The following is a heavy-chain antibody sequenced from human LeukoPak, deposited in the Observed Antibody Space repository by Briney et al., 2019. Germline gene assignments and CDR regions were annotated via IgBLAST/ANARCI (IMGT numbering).Heavy chain of an antibody. V-gene: IGHV1-46*01. J-gene: IGHJ4*02. CDR2: INPSSGST. Sequence: GASVKVSCEASGYTFTSYYIHWVRQAPGQGLEWMGIINPSSGSTSYAQKFQGRVTMTRDTSTSTVYMELSSLKSEDSAVYYRASEPRHFDYWGQGTLVTVSS. CDR1: GYTFTSYY. CDR3: ASEPRHFDY.